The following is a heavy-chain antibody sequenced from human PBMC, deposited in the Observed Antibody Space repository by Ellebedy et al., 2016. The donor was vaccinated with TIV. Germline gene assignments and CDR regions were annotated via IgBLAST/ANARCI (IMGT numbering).Heavy chain of an antibody. V-gene: IGHV4-4*02. J-gene: IGHJ6*02. CDR3: ARDTNYYGMDV. Sequence: SETLSLTCAVSGGSISSSNWWRWVRQPPGQGLEWIGEIYHSGSTNYNPSLKSRVTISVDKSKNQFSLKLSSVTAADTAVYYCARDTNYYGMDVWGQGTTVTVSS. CDR2: IYHSGST. CDR1: GGSISSSNW. D-gene: IGHD3-3*01.